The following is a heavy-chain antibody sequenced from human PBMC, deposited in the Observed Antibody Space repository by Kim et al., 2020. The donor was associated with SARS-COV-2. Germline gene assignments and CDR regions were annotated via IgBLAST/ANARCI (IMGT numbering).Heavy chain of an antibody. D-gene: IGHD6-13*01. CDR2: NT. V-gene: IGHV1-3*01. CDR3: ARGASSWDY. Sequence: NTKYSQKFQDRVTITRDTSASTAYMELSSLRSEDTAVYYCARGASSWDYWGQGTLVTVSS. J-gene: IGHJ4*02.